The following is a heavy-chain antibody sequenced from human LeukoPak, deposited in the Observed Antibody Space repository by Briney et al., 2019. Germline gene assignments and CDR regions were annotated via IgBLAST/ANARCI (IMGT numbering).Heavy chain of an antibody. CDR1: GFTFSSYG. V-gene: IGHV3-30*18. CDR2: ISYDGSNK. Sequence: PGGSLRLSCAASGFTFSSYGMHWVRQAPGKGLEWVAVISYDGSNKYYADSVKGRFTISRDNSKNTLYLQMNSLRAEDTAVYYCAKDALWFGELLEGYFDYWGQGTLVTVSS. J-gene: IGHJ4*02. CDR3: AKDALWFGELLEGYFDY. D-gene: IGHD3-10*01.